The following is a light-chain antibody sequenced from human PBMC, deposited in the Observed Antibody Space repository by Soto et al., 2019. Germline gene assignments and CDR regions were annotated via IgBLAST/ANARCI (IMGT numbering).Light chain of an antibody. J-gene: IGKJ4*01. CDR2: GAS. CDR1: QSISSSF. V-gene: IGKV3-20*01. Sequence: EFVLTQSPGTLSLSPGERATLSCRASQSISSSFLAWYQQKPGQAPRLLIYGASSRGTGIPDRFSGSGSGRVFTLTISRLEPEDFSVYYCQHYGSSPPLTFGGGNKVEIK. CDR3: QHYGSSPPLT.